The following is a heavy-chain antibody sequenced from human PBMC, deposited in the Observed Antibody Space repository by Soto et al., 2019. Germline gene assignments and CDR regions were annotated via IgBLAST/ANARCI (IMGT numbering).Heavy chain of an antibody. V-gene: IGHV3-30*18. CDR1: GFTFSSYG. Sequence: QVQLVESGGGVVQPGRSLRLSCAASGFTFSSYGMHWVRQAPGKGLEWVAVISYDGSNKYYADSVKGRFTISRDNSKNTLYLQMNSLRAEDTAVYYCAKDLGLGYCSSTSCFYGMDVWGQGTTVTVFS. J-gene: IGHJ6*02. D-gene: IGHD2-2*01. CDR2: ISYDGSNK. CDR3: AKDLGLGYCSSTSCFYGMDV.